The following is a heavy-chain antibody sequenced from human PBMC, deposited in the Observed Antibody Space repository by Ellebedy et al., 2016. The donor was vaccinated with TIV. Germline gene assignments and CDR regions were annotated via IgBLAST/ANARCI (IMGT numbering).Heavy chain of an antibody. CDR1: GFTVSSNY. Sequence: GGSLRLSCAASGFTVSSNYMSWVRQAPGKGLEWVSIIYSGGSRYSADSVKGRFSISRDNSKNTLYLQMNSLRAEDTAVYYCARDLIGQHDAFDIWGPGTMVTVSS. V-gene: IGHV3-66*01. CDR3: ARDLIGQHDAFDI. J-gene: IGHJ3*02. D-gene: IGHD3-22*01. CDR2: IYSGGSR.